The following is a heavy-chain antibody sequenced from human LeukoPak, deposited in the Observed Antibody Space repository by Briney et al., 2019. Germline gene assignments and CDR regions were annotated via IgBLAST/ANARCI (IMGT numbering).Heavy chain of an antibody. J-gene: IGHJ3*02. Sequence: GGSLRLSCAASGFTFSSYSMNWVRQAPGKGLEWVSYISSSSSTIYYADSVKGRFTISRDNAKNSLYLQMNSLRAEDTAVYYCAKDGQWLVLGAFDIWGQGTMVTVSS. D-gene: IGHD6-19*01. CDR1: GFTFSSYS. V-gene: IGHV3-48*04. CDR2: ISSSSSTI. CDR3: AKDGQWLVLGAFDI.